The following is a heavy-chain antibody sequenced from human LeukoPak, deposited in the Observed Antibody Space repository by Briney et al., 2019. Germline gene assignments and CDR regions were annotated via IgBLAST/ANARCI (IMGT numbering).Heavy chain of an antibody. J-gene: IGHJ3*02. CDR3: ARPNPSSGYDAFDI. CDR2: INHSEST. D-gene: IGHD3-22*01. CDR1: GGSLSGYY. V-gene: IGHV4-34*01. Sequence: SETLSLTCAVYGGSLSGYYWSWIRQPPGKGLEWIGEINHSESTNYNPSLKSRVTMSVDTSKNQFSLKLSSVTAADTAVYYCARPNPSSGYDAFDIWGQGTMVTVSS.